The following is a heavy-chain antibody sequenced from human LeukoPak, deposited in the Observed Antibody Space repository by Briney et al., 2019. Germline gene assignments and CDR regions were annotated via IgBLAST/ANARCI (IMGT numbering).Heavy chain of an antibody. CDR1: GFTFSSYA. V-gene: IGHV3-23*01. CDR2: ISGSGGST. J-gene: IGHJ5*02. D-gene: IGHD3-16*02. Sequence: PGGSLRLSCAASGFTFSSYAMSWVRQAPGMGLEWVSAISGSGGSTYYADSVKGRFTISRDNSKNTLYLQMNSLRAEDTAVYYCAKDKPRIMITFGGVIVAENWFDPWGQGTLVTVSS. CDR3: AKDKPRIMITFGGVIVAENWFDP.